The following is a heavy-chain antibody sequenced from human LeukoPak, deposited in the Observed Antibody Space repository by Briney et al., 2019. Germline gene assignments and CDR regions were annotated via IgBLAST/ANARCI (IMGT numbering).Heavy chain of an antibody. D-gene: IGHD3-10*01. Sequence: GGSLRLSCEASGFILSGHSMNWVRQAPGKGLEWVSSISSSSYIYYADSVKGRFTISRDNAKNSLYLQMNSLRAEDTAVYYCARDSGILLWFGELSYAFDIWGQGTMVTVSS. J-gene: IGHJ3*02. V-gene: IGHV3-21*01. CDR2: ISSSSYI. CDR1: GFILSGHS. CDR3: ARDSGILLWFGELSYAFDI.